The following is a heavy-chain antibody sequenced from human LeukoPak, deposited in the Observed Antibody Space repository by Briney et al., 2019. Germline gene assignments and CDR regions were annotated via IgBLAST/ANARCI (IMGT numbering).Heavy chain of an antibody. CDR3: ARELAAAGVYYYYYMDV. J-gene: IGHJ6*03. CDR1: GGSISSYY. V-gene: IGHV4-4*07. Sequence: SETLSLTCTVSGGSISSYYWSWIRQPAGKGLEWIGRIYTSGSTNYNPSLKSRVTMSVDTSKNQFPLKLSSVTAADTAVYYCARELAAAGVYYYYYMDVWGKGTTVTVSS. CDR2: IYTSGST. D-gene: IGHD6-13*01.